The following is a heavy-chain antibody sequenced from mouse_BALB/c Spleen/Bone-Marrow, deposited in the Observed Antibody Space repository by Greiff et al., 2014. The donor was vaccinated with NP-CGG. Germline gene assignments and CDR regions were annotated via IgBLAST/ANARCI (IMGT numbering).Heavy chain of an antibody. CDR3: SSPYGNYGAWFAY. V-gene: IGHV1S29*02. D-gene: IGHD2-1*01. CDR1: GYTFTDHN. Sequence: DVQLQESGPELVKPGASVKISCKASGYTFTDHNMHWVKQSHGKSLEWIGYIYPYNGGTAYNQKFKSKATLTVDNSSSTAYMELRSLTSEDSAVYHCSSPYGNYGAWFAYWGQGTLVTVSA. J-gene: IGHJ3*01. CDR2: IYPYNGGT.